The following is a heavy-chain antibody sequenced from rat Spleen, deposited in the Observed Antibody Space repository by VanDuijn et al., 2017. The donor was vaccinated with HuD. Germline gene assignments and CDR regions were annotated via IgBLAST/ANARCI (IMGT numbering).Heavy chain of an antibody. Sequence: EVQLQESGPGLVKPSQSLSLTCSVTGYSITNPYRWNWIRKFPGNKLEWVGYIRGAGNTHYNPSLRRRVSITRDTSKNQFFLQVNSVTAEDTATYYCTGGGIPWYFDFWGPGTMVTVSS. D-gene: IGHD2-2*01. CDR2: IRGAGNT. CDR3: TGGGIPWYFDF. J-gene: IGHJ1*01. CDR1: GYSITNPYR. V-gene: IGHV3-3*01.